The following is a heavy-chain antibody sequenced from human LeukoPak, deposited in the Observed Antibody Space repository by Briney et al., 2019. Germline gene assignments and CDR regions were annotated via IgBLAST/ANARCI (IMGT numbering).Heavy chain of an antibody. CDR3: ASQRWLQFGEYYFDY. Sequence: SETLSLICSVSGYSISSSYYWGWIRPPPGKGLEWIGSIYHSGSTYYNPSLKSRVTISVDTSKNQFSLKLSSVTAADTAVYYCASQRWLQFGEYYFDYWGQGTLVTVSS. V-gene: IGHV4-38-2*02. CDR2: IYHSGST. CDR1: GYSISSSYY. J-gene: IGHJ4*02. D-gene: IGHD5-24*01.